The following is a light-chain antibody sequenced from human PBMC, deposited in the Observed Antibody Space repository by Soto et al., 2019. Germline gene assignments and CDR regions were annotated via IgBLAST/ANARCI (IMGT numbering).Light chain of an antibody. CDR2: DAS. V-gene: IGKV1-8*01. CDR1: QDVRGY. CDR3: QQYYGFPFS. J-gene: IGKJ3*01. Sequence: AIRMTQSPSSLSASIGDRVTITCRASQDVRGYVAWYQQKPGKAPNLLIYDASTLQSGVSSRFSGSGSGADFSLTISGLQSEDFASYHCQQYYGFPFSFGPGTKLDI.